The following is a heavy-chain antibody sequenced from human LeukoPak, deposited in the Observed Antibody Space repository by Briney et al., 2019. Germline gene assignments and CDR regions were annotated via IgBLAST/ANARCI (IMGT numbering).Heavy chain of an antibody. CDR2: ITGRSDKT. CDR3: AKGGWLDD. CDR1: GLTFSNYA. J-gene: IGHJ4*02. Sequence: GGSLRLSCAASGLTFSNYAMNWVRQAPGKGLEWVSTITGRSDKTYYTDSVKGRFVTSRDNSKDTLYLQMNSLRAEDTALYYCAKGGWLDDLGQGALVTVSS. D-gene: IGHD6-19*01. V-gene: IGHV3-23*01.